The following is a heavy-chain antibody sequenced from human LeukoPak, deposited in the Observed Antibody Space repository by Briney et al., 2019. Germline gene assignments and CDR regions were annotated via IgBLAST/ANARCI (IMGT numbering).Heavy chain of an antibody. D-gene: IGHD6-13*01. J-gene: IGHJ4*02. CDR2: ISYSGTT. Sequence: SETLSLSCTVSGVSFSSHFWSWVRQPPGKGLEWIAYISYSGTTNYSPSLKSRATISVDTSRHQFSLNLTSVTAADTAVYYCARWRDSRPGRGFDYWGQGTLVTVSS. CDR3: ARWRDSRPGRGFDY. V-gene: IGHV4-59*11. CDR1: GVSFSSHF.